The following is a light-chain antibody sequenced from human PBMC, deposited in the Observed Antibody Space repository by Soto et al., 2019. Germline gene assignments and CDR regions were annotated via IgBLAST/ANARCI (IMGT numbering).Light chain of an antibody. J-gene: IGKJ3*01. Sequence: PGERATLYCRASQSVGSNYLAWYQQKPGQAPRVLIYGASSRATGIPDRFSGSGSGSGADFTLTISRLEPEDFAVYYCQQYTTSPFTFGPGTKVDNK. CDR3: QQYTTSPFT. V-gene: IGKV3-20*01. CDR1: QSVGSNY. CDR2: GAS.